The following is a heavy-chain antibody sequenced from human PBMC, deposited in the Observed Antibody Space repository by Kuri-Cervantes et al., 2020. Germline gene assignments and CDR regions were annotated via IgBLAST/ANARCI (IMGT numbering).Heavy chain of an antibody. CDR1: GFTFSSYS. Sequence: GGSLRLSCAASGFTFSSYSMNWVRQAPGKGLEWVSSISSSSGSTIYYADSVKGRFTISRDNAKNSLYLQMNSLRAEDTAVYYCARWRGAPEDYWGRGTLVTVSS. J-gene: IGHJ4*02. CDR2: ISSSSGSTI. D-gene: IGHD1-14*01. V-gene: IGHV3-21*04. CDR3: ARWRGAPEDY.